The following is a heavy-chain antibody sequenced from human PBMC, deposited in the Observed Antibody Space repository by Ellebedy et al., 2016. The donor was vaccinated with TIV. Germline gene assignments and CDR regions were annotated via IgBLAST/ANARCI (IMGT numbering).Heavy chain of an antibody. J-gene: IGHJ4*02. CDR1: GYTFSSYG. Sequence: AASVKVSCKASGYTFSSYGMSWVRQAPGQGLEWMGWMNPNSGNTGYAQKFQGRVTMTRDTSISTAYMELSSLISDDTAVYYCARNKAYTGDFDYWGQGTLVTVSS. V-gene: IGHV1-8*02. D-gene: IGHD7-27*01. CDR2: MNPNSGNT. CDR3: ARNKAYTGDFDY.